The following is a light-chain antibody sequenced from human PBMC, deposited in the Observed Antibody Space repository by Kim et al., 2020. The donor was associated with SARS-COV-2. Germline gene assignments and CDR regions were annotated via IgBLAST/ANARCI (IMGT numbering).Light chain of an antibody. V-gene: IGLV3-19*01. Sequence: SSELTQDPAVSVALGQTVRITCQGDSLRKYYATWYQQKPGQAPVLHISGKNNRPSGIPDRFSGSSSGNTASLTIAGAQAEDEADYYCNSRDTSHFVIFGGGTQLTVL. J-gene: IGLJ2*01. CDR3: NSRDTSHFVI. CDR2: GKN. CDR1: SLRKYY.